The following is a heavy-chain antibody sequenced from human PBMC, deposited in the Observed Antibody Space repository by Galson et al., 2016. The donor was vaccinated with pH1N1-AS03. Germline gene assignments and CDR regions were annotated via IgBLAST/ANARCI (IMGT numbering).Heavy chain of an antibody. V-gene: IGHV3-20*04. J-gene: IGHJ4*02. Sequence: SLRLSCAASGFSFEDYGMSWVRHAPGKGLEWVSGINWLGGSTGYADSVKGRFTISRDNAKKSLYLQMNSLRVEDTAFYYCARDFYDSSGYFEAPFDYWGQGALVTVSS. CDR1: GFSFEDYG. D-gene: IGHD3-22*01. CDR3: ARDFYDSSGYFEAPFDY. CDR2: INWLGGST.